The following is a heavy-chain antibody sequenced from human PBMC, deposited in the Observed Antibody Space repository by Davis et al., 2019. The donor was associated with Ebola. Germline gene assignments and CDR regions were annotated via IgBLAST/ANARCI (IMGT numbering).Heavy chain of an antibody. Sequence: PAGSLRLSCAASGFTFSSYVMHWVRQAPGKGLEWVAFIRYDGSDENYADSVKGRFTISRDNSKNTLYVQMNSLGVEDTAVYYCASSGYNRGWTRHAFDIWGQGTMVTVSS. CDR2: IRYDGSDE. V-gene: IGHV3-30*02. CDR3: ASSGYNRGWTRHAFDI. CDR1: GFTFSSYV. J-gene: IGHJ3*02. D-gene: IGHD6-19*01.